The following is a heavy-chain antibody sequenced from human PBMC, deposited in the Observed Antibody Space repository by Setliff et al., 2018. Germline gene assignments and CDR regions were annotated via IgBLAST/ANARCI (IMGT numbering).Heavy chain of an antibody. J-gene: IGHJ4*02. CDR1: GFTFSAST. CDR2: TSSSGSTI. D-gene: IGHD2-2*01. CDR3: ATPALSSIDY. V-gene: IGHV3-11*01. Sequence: GGSLRLSCAASGFTFSASTMSWIRQAPGKGLEWVSYTSSSGSTIYYADSVKGRFTISRDNAKNSVYLHMDSLRPGDTAVYYCATPALSSIDYWGQGTLVTVSS.